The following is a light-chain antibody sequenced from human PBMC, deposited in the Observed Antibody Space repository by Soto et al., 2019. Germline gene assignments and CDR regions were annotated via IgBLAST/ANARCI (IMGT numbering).Light chain of an antibody. CDR3: QQCNSSPFT. V-gene: IGKV1-9*01. J-gene: IGKJ4*01. Sequence: DIQLTQSPSFLSASVGDRLTITCRASQDIRSSLAWYQQKPGKAPNLLIYTVSTLQSGVPSRFSGSRSGTEFTLTISSLLPEDFAPYSCQQCNSSPFTFGGGTKVEI. CDR1: QDIRSS. CDR2: TVS.